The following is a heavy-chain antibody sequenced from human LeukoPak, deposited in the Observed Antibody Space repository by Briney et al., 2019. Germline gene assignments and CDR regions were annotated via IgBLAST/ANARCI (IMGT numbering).Heavy chain of an antibody. Sequence: KTSETLSLTCTVSGGSISSGSYYWGWIRQSPGKGLEWIGSIYYSGTTYYNPSLKSRVTRSVDTSKNQFSLKLTSVTAADTAVYYCARQTPYYYDSRGYYPDAFDIWGQGTMVTVSS. V-gene: IGHV4-39*01. CDR3: ARQTPYYYDSRGYYPDAFDI. D-gene: IGHD3-22*01. CDR1: GGSISSGSYY. CDR2: IYYSGTT. J-gene: IGHJ3*02.